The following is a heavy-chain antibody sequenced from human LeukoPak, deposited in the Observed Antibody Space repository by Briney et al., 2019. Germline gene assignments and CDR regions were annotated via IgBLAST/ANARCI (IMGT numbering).Heavy chain of an antibody. CDR3: ARDINGAFDI. Sequence: PGGSLRLSCAASGFTFSDYYMSWIRQAPGKGLEWVAVISYDGSNKYYADSVKGRFTISRDNSKNTLYLQMNSLRAEDTAVYYCARDINGAFDIWGQGTMVTVSS. CDR2: ISYDGSNK. V-gene: IGHV3-30-3*01. D-gene: IGHD2-8*01. J-gene: IGHJ3*02. CDR1: GFTFSDYY.